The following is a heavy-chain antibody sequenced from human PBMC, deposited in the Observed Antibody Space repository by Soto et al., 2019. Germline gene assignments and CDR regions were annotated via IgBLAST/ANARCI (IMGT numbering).Heavy chain of an antibody. D-gene: IGHD2-21*02. V-gene: IGHV1-58*01. Sequence: SVKVSCKTSGFSFSNSAVQWVRQARGQSLEWIGWIIVGSGQTKSAQNIQERLTITRDISTSTVYMELSSLNSEDTAVYYCAAELYERGDCCYFDYWGQGTLVTVSS. CDR1: GFSFSNSA. CDR3: AAELYERGDCCYFDY. J-gene: IGHJ4*02. CDR2: IIVGSGQT.